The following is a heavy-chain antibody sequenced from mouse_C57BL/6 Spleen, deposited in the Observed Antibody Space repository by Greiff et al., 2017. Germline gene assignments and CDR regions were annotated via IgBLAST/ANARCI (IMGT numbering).Heavy chain of an antibody. J-gene: IGHJ4*01. Sequence: EVQLQQSGPELVKPGASVKISCKASGYTFTDYYMNWVKQSHGKSLEWIGDINPKNGGTSYNQKFKGKATLTVDKSSSTAYMELRSLTSEDSAVYYCARSSFMDYWGQGTSVTVSS. V-gene: IGHV1-26*01. CDR3: ARSSFMDY. CDR2: INPKNGGT. CDR1: GYTFTDYY.